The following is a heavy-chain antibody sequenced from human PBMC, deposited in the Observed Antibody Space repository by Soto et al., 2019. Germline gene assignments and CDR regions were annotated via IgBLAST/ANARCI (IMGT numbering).Heavy chain of an antibody. J-gene: IGHJ4*02. Sequence: SETLYLTCTVSGGSISSSSYYWGWIRQPPGKGLEWIGSIYYSGSTYYNPSLKSRVTISVDTSKNQFSLKLSSVTAADTAVYYCARPATVKTDYYFDYWGQGTLLTVSS. CDR2: IYYSGST. CDR1: GGSISSSSYY. CDR3: ARPATVKTDYYFDY. V-gene: IGHV4-39*01. D-gene: IGHD4-17*01.